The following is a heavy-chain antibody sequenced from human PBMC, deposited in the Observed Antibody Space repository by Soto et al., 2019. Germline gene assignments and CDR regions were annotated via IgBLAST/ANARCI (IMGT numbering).Heavy chain of an antibody. D-gene: IGHD3-16*01. Sequence: GESLKISCECSGYSFTNYWIGWVRQMPGKGLEWMGMIYPGDSNARYSPSFQGQVTISVDKSISTAYLQWSSLKASDTAMYYCARLAGGNYYYGMDVWGQGTTVTVSS. CDR2: IYPGDSNA. J-gene: IGHJ6*02. CDR1: GYSFTNYW. V-gene: IGHV5-51*01. CDR3: ARLAGGNYYYGMDV.